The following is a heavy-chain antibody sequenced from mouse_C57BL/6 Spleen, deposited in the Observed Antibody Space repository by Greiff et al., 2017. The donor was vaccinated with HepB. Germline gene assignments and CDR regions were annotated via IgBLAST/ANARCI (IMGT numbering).Heavy chain of an antibody. CDR1: GYSITSGYY. D-gene: IGHD1-1*01. J-gene: IGHJ2*01. V-gene: IGHV3-6*01. CDR3: ARVVYYGSRD. Sequence: DVQLVESGPGLVKPSQSLSLTCSVTGYSITSGYYWNWIRQFPGNKLEWMGYISYDGSNNYKPSLKNRISITRDTSKNQFFLKLNSVTTEDTATYYCARVVYYGSRDWGQGTTLTVSS. CDR2: ISYDGSN.